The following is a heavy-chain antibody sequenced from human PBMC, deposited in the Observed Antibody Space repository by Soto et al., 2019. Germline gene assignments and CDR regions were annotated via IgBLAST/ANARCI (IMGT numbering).Heavy chain of an antibody. D-gene: IGHD6-6*01. J-gene: IGHJ4*01. CDR1: GFTFCSYG. CDR2: IWYDGSNK. V-gene: IGHV3-33*01. Sequence: QVQLVESGGGVAQPGRSLRLTCAASGFTFCSYGLYWLRQAPGKGLEWVADIWYDGSNKYYADSVKSRFTISGDNSKNTLYLQMNSLRAEDTAVYYCARDRSYSSAYTASLSYWGNGTLVTVSS. CDR3: ARDRSYSSAYTASLSY.